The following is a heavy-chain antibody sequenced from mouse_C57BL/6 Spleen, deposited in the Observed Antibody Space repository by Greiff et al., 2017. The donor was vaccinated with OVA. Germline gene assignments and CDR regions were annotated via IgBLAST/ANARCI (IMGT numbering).Heavy chain of an antibody. CDR3: ARSHYYGSSHWYFDV. CDR2: IYPGDGDT. CDR1: GYAFSSYW. Sequence: VQLQQSGAELVKPGASVKISCKASGYAFSSYWMNWVKQRPGKGLEWIGQIYPGDGDTNYNGKFKGKATLTADKSSGTAYMQLSSLTSEDSAVYFCARSHYYGSSHWYFDVWGTGTTVTVSS. D-gene: IGHD1-1*01. J-gene: IGHJ1*03. V-gene: IGHV1-80*01.